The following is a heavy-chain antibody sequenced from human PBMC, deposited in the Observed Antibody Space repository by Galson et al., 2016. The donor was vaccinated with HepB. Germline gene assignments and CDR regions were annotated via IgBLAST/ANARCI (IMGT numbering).Heavy chain of an antibody. CDR2: IWKDGSYI. CDR3: VRNLPPGGDYSVDY. CDR1: GFTFSTYA. J-gene: IGHJ4*02. V-gene: IGHV3-33*01. Sequence: SLRLSCAASGFTFSTYAMHWVRQAPGRGLEWVALIWKDGSYIHYADSVKGRFTVSRDNSKNTLFLQMNSLRVEDTAVYYCVRNLPPGGDYSVDYWGQGTLVTVSS. D-gene: IGHD4-17*01.